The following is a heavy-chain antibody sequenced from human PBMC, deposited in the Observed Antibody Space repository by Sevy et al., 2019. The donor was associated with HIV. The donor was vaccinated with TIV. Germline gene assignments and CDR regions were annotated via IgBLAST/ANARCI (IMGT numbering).Heavy chain of an antibody. Sequence: ASVKVSCKASGYTFITYAMNWVRQAPGQGLEWMGWINTNTGNPTYAQGFTGRFVFSLDTSVSTASLQISSLKAEDTAVYYCARDFTMVRGVPRWFDPWGQGTLVTVSS. CDR2: INTNTGNP. J-gene: IGHJ5*02. D-gene: IGHD3-10*01. V-gene: IGHV7-4-1*02. CDR3: ARDFTMVRGVPRWFDP. CDR1: GYTFITYA.